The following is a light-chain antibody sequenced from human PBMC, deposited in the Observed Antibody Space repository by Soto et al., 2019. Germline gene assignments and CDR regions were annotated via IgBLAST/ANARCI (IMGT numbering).Light chain of an antibody. CDR3: QQYNTYSSLT. J-gene: IGKJ4*01. Sequence: DIQMTQSPSTLSASVGDRVTITCRASQSISSWLAWYQQTLGRAPRLLIYDASSLESGVPSRFRGSGYGTEFTLTISSLQPDDFATYYCQQYNTYSSLTFGGGTKVDIK. V-gene: IGKV1-5*01. CDR2: DAS. CDR1: QSISSW.